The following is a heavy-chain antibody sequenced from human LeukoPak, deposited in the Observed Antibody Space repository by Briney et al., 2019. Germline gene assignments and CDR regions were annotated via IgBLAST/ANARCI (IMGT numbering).Heavy chain of an antibody. V-gene: IGHV3-13*01. CDR2: IGTAGGT. J-gene: IGHJ4*02. CDR3: ATERDSSWTFDS. D-gene: IGHD6-13*01. CDR1: GFTFSSYD. Sequence: GGSLRLSCAASGFTFSSYDMHWVRQATGKGLEWVSAIGTAGGTYYPGSVKGRFTISRENAKNSLYLQMNSLRAGDTAVYYCATERDSSWTFDSWGQGTLVTVSS.